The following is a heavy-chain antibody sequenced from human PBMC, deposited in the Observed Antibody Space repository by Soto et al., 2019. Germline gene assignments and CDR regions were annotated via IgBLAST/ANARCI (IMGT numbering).Heavy chain of an antibody. J-gene: IGHJ4*02. Sequence: QVQLVESGGGVVQPGRSLRLSCAASGFTFSSYGMHWVRQAPGKGLEWVADIWDDGSNKYYADYVKARFTISRDNSKNTLYMKMNSLRAEDTAVYYCAREGYCSGGSCSHALGYWGQGTLVTVCS. D-gene: IGHD2-15*01. V-gene: IGHV3-33*01. CDR3: AREGYCSGGSCSHALGY. CDR1: GFTFSSYG. CDR2: IWDDGSNK.